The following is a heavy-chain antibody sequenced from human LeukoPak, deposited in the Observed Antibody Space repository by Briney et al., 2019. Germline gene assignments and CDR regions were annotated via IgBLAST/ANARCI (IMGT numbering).Heavy chain of an antibody. CDR3: ARGAYDYVWGSYRYIAFDI. V-gene: IGHV5-51*01. CDR1: GYSFTNYW. D-gene: IGHD3-16*02. Sequence: GESLKISCKGSGYSFTNYWIGWVRQMPGKGLEWMGIIYPGDSDTRYSPSFQGQVTISADKSISTAYLQWSSLKASDTAMYYCARGAYDYVWGSYRYIAFDIWGQGTMVTVSS. CDR2: IYPGDSDT. J-gene: IGHJ3*02.